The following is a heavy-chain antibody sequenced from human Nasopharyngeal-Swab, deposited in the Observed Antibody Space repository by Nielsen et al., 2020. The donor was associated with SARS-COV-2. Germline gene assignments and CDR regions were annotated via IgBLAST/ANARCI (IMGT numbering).Heavy chain of an antibody. D-gene: IGHD3-10*01. CDR2: INAGNGNT. J-gene: IGHJ4*02. CDR1: GYTFTSYA. CDR3: ATMEYYGSGFDY. Sequence: ASVKVSCKASGYTFTSYAMHWVRQASGQRLEWMGWINAGNGNTKYSQKFQGRVTITRDTSASTAYMELSSLRSEDTAVYYCATMEYYGSGFDYWGQGTLVTVSS. V-gene: IGHV1-3*01.